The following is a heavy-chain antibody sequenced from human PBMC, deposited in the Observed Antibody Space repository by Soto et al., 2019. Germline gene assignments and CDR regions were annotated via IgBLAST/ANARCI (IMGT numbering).Heavy chain of an antibody. V-gene: IGHV4-59*01. D-gene: IGHD4-17*01. J-gene: IGHJ4*02. CDR3: AREGYGVKGGENYFDY. Sequence: SETLSLTCTVSGGSISSYYWSWIRQPPGKGLEWIGYIYYSGSTNYNPSLKSRVTISVDTSKNQFSLKLSSVTAADTAVYYCAREGYGVKGGENYFDYWGQGTLVTVSS. CDR1: GGSISSYY. CDR2: IYYSGST.